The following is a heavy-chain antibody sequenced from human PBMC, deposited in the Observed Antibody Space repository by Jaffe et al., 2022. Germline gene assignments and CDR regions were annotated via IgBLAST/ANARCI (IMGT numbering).Heavy chain of an antibody. Sequence: EVQLVQSGAEVKKPGESLKISCKGSGYSFTSYWIGWVRQMPGKGLEWMGIIYPGDSDTRYSPSFQGQVTISADKSISTAYLQWSSLKASDTAMYYCVRHLRKQQLNDAFDIWGQGTMVTVSS. V-gene: IGHV5-51*01. CDR1: GYSFTSYW. CDR3: VRHLRKQQLNDAFDI. J-gene: IGHJ3*02. CDR2: IYPGDSDT. D-gene: IGHD6-13*01.